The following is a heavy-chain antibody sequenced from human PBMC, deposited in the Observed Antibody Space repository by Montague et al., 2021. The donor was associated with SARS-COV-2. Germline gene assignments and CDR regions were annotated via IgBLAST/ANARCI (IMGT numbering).Heavy chain of an antibody. CDR3: ARLGDGVVPSPILGVGPYYSYYYMDV. J-gene: IGHJ6*03. Sequence: SETLSLTCAVHGGSFSTYSWKWIRQPPGKGLEWIGEIHHGGSTNYNPSLKSRVTISADTSKNQFSLKLTSVAAADTAVYYCARLGDGVVPSPILGVGPYYSYYYMDVWGKGTTVTVSS. CDR1: GGSFSTYS. V-gene: IGHV4-34*01. CDR2: IHHGGST. D-gene: IGHD3-10*01.